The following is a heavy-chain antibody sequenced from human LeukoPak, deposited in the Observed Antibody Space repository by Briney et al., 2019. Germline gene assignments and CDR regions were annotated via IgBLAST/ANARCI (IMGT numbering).Heavy chain of an antibody. Sequence: GGSLRLSCTASGFTFGDYAMSWVRQAPGKGLEWVGFIRSKAYGGTTEYAASVKGRFTISRDDSKGIAYLQMNSLKTGDTAVYFCTRSPMVRGVINLYFDYWGQGTLVTVSS. J-gene: IGHJ4*02. CDR3: TRSPMVRGVINLYFDY. V-gene: IGHV3-49*04. D-gene: IGHD3-10*01. CDR2: IRSKAYGGTT. CDR1: GFTFGDYA.